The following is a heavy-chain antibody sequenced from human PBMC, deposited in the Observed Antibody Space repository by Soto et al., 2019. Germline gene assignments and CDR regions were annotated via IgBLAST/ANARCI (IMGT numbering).Heavy chain of an antibody. V-gene: IGHV3-30*18. CDR2: ISYDGNAQ. CDR3: AKNVRMTLVGVAKGGFDS. Sequence: QVHLVESGGGVVQPGRSLRLSCAASRFTFSDYGVNWVRQAPGKGLEWVALISYDGNAQYYADSVRGRFTISRDNSKNTLFLQMNSLRVEDTALYYCAKNVRMTLVGVAKGGFDSWGQGTLVTVSS. CDR1: RFTFSDYG. J-gene: IGHJ4*02. D-gene: IGHD3-3*01.